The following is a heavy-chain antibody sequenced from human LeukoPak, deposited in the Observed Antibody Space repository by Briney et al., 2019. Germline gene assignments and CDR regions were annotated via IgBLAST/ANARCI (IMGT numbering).Heavy chain of an antibody. D-gene: IGHD2-8*01. V-gene: IGHV4-59*01. J-gene: IGHJ4*02. CDR2: IYYSGST. CDR1: GGSISSYY. Sequence: SETLSLTCTVSGGSISSYYWSWIRQPPGKGLEWIGYIYYSGSTNYNPSLKSRVTISVDTSKNQFSLKLSSVTAADTAVYYCARPDCTNGVCYTGGYGYWGQGTLVTVSS. CDR3: ARPDCTNGVCYTGGYGY.